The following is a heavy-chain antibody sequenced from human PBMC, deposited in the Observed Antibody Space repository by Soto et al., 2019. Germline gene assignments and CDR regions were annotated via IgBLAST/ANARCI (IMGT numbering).Heavy chain of an antibody. Sequence: SETLSLTCTVSGGSISSSSYYWGWIRQPPGKGLEWIGSIYYSGSTYYSPSLKSRVTISVDTSKNQFSLKLSSVTAADTAVYYCARFSSGWYYFDYWGQGTLVTVSS. J-gene: IGHJ4*02. V-gene: IGHV4-39*01. CDR1: GGSISSSSYY. CDR2: IYYSGST. CDR3: ARFSSGWYYFDY. D-gene: IGHD6-19*01.